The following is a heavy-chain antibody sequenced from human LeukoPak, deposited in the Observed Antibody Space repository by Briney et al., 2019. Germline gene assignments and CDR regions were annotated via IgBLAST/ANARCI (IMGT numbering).Heavy chain of an antibody. Sequence: GGSLRLSCAASGFTFSGYWMHWVRQAPGKGLLWVSRIKNDGSSTNYADSVKGRFTISRDNAKNTLYLELNSLRAEDTAVYYCARDRGSTGWYGMNYWGQGILVTVSS. D-gene: IGHD6-19*01. CDR1: GFTFSGYW. CDR3: ARDRGSTGWYGMNY. J-gene: IGHJ4*02. CDR2: IKNDGSST. V-gene: IGHV3-74*01.